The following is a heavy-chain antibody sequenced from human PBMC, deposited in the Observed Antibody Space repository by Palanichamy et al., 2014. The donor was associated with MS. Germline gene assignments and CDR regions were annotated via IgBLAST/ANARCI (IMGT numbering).Heavy chain of an antibody. J-gene: IGHJ2*01. V-gene: IGHV4-59*01. CDR3: ARTDTSGCLDL. D-gene: IGHD6-19*01. CDR1: GGSISSYY. CDR2: IYYSGST. Sequence: VQLQESGPGLVKPSETLSLTCTVSGGSISSYYWSWIRQPPGKGLEWIGYIYYSGSTNYNPSLKSRVTISVDTSKNQFSLNLGSVTAADTAIYYCARTDTSGCLDLWGRGTLVTVSS.